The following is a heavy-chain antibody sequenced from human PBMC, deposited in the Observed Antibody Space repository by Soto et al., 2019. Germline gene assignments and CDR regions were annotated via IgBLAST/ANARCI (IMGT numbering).Heavy chain of an antibody. CDR2: IYPGDSDT. V-gene: IGHV5-51*01. CDR3: ARHGLGYCSSGSCSCDN. D-gene: IGHD2-15*01. J-gene: IGHJ4*02. Sequence: GESLKISCKGSGYSFTNYWIGWVRQMPGKGLEWMGIIYPGDSDTTYSPSFQGQVTISADKSISTAYLQWSSLKASDTAMYYCARHGLGYCSSGSCSCDNWGQGTLVTVSS. CDR1: GYSFTNYW.